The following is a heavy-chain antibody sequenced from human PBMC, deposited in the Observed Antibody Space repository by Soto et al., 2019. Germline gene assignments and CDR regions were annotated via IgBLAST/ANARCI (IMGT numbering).Heavy chain of an antibody. J-gene: IGHJ6*03. CDR1: GDSISTYY. D-gene: IGHD4-4*01. CDR2: VYYSGRT. Sequence: QVQLQESGPGLVTPSETLSLTCVVSGDSISTYYWSWIRQPPGKGLEWIGYVYYSGRTNYNPSLKSRVTTSVDTSKNQFFLRLSSVTAADTAVYYCARGESNYYYYYSMDVWGKGTTVIVAS. CDR3: ARGESNYYYYYSMDV. V-gene: IGHV4-59*01.